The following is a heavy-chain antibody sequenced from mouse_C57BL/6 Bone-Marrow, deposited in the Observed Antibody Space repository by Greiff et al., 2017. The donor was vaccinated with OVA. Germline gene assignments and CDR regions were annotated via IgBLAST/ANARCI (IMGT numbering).Heavy chain of an antibody. J-gene: IGHJ4*01. CDR3: ARELGRGAMDY. Sequence: QVQLKQPGTELVKPGASVKLSCKASGYTFTSYWMHWVKQRPGQGLEWIGNINPSNGGTNYNEKFKSKAKLTVDKSSSPAYMQLSSLTSEASAVYYCARELGRGAMDYWGQGTSVTVSS. V-gene: IGHV1-53*01. D-gene: IGHD4-1*01. CDR2: INPSNGGT. CDR1: GYTFTSYW.